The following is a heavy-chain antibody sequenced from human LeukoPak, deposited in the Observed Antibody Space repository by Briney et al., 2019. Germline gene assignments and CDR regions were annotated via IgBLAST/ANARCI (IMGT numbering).Heavy chain of an antibody. CDR2: IYTSGST. CDR1: GGSISYYY. J-gene: IGHJ4*02. Sequence: SETLSLTCTVSGGSISYYYWSWIRQPAGKGLEWIGRIYTSGSTNYNPSLKSRVTMSVDTSKNQFSLKLSSVTAADTAVYYCARGNSWELPFDYWGQGTLVTVSS. CDR3: ARGNSWELPFDY. V-gene: IGHV4-4*07. D-gene: IGHD1-26*01.